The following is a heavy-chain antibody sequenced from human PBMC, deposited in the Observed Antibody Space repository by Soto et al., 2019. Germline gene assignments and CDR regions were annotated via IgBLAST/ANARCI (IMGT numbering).Heavy chain of an antibody. J-gene: IGHJ3*02. CDR1: GYTFTGYY. D-gene: IGHD4-17*01. Sequence: GASVKVSCKASGYTFTGYYMHWVRQAPGQGLEWMGWINPNSGGTNYAQKFQGWVTMTRDTSISTAYMELSSLRSEDTAVYYCAREEVGPGDPAMAFDIWGQGTMVTVSS. CDR2: INPNSGGT. V-gene: IGHV1-2*04. CDR3: AREEVGPGDPAMAFDI.